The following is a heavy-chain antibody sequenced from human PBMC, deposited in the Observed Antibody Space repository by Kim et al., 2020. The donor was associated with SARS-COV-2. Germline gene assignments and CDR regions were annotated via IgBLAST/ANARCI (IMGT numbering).Heavy chain of an antibody. CDR1: GFTFSSYW. Sequence: GGSLRLSCAASGFTFSSYWMHWVRQAPGKGLVWVSRINSDGSSTSYADSVKGRFTISRDNAKNTLYLQMNSLRAEDTAVYYCARDNGRYYYDSSGLGVIDYWGQGTLVTVSS. V-gene: IGHV3-74*01. D-gene: IGHD3-22*01. CDR2: INSDGSST. CDR3: ARDNGRYYYDSSGLGVIDY. J-gene: IGHJ4*02.